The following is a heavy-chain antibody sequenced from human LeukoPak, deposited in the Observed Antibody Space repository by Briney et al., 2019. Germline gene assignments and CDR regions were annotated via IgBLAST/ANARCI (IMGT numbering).Heavy chain of an antibody. CDR1: GRTIYGYY. CDR3: ATVSGNYYGPFDY. D-gene: IGHD1-26*01. Sequence: SETLSLTCTVSGRTIYGYYCNRIRQPAGKGLEWIGHIYTSGSTNYNPSLKSRVTMSVDTSKNQFSLKLRSLTAADTAVYYCATVSGNYYGPFDYWGQGTLATVSS. J-gene: IGHJ4*02. V-gene: IGHV4-4*07. CDR2: IYTSGST.